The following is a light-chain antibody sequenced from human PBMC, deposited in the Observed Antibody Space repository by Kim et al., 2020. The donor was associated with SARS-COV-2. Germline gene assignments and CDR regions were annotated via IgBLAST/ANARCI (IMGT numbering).Light chain of an antibody. J-gene: IGLJ3*02. CDR2: EVS. V-gene: IGLV2-14*01. Sequence: GQSITISCTGTSSDVGGYNYVSWYQQHPGKAPKLMIYEVSNRPSGVSNRFSGSKSGNTDSPTISGLQAEDEADYYCSSYTSSSTWVFGGGTQLTVL. CDR3: SSYTSSSTWV. CDR1: SSDVGGYNY.